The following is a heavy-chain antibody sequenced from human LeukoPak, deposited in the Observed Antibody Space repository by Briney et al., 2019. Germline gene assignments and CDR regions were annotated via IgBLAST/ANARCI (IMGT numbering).Heavy chain of an antibody. J-gene: IGHJ4*02. CDR3: ARELSGSYYDFDY. CDR2: IRTKAYGGTT. Sequence: GRSLRLSCTASGFTFGDYAMSWVRQAPGKGLEWVGFIRTKAYGGTTEYAASVKGGFTISRDDSKSIVYLQMNSLKTEDTAVYYCARELSGSYYDFDYWGQGTLVTVSS. V-gene: IGHV3-49*04. D-gene: IGHD1-26*01. CDR1: GFTFGDYA.